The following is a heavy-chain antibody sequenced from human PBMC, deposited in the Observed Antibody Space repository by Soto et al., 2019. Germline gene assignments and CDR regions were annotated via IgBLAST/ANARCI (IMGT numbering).Heavy chain of an antibody. V-gene: IGHV3-30*03. Sequence: GGSLILSCAASGFTFSSYSMNWVRQEPGKGLEWVAVISYDGSNKYYADSVKGRFTISRDNSKNTLYLQMNSLRAEDTAVYYCASEAPGYCSGGSCYSDYFDYWGQGTLVTVSS. CDR3: ASEAPGYCSGGSCYSDYFDY. J-gene: IGHJ4*02. CDR2: ISYDGSNK. CDR1: GFTFSSYS. D-gene: IGHD2-15*01.